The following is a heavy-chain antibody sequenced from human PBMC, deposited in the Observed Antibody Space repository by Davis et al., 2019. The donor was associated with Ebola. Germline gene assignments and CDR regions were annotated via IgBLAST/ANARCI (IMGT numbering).Heavy chain of an antibody. CDR1: GFTFSSYW. V-gene: IGHV3-74*01. CDR2: IKSDGSST. D-gene: IGHD4-17*01. J-gene: IGHJ4*02. Sequence: GESLKISCAASGFTFSSYWMHWVRQAPGKGLVWASRIKSDGSSTSYADSVKGRFTISRDNAKNTLYLQMNSLRAEDTAVYYCAKDYGVQTGPFDYWGQGTLVTVSS. CDR3: AKDYGVQTGPFDY.